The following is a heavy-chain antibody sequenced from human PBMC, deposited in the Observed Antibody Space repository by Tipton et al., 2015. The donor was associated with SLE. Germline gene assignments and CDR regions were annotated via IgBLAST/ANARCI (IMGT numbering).Heavy chain of an antibody. CDR2: IYYSGST. J-gene: IGHJ3*02. Sequence: TLSLTCTVSGGSISSGSYYWSWIRQPAGKGLEWIGYIYYSGSTNYNPSLKSRVTISVDTSKNQFSLKLSSVTAADTAVYYCARHPVLLWFREFRAFDIWGQGTMITVSS. CDR3: ARHPVLLWFREFRAFDI. CDR1: GGSISSGSYY. D-gene: IGHD3-10*01. V-gene: IGHV4-61*10.